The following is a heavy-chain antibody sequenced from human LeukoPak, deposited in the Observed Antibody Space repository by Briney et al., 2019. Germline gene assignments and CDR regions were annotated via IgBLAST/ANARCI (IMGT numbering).Heavy chain of an antibody. D-gene: IGHD2-2*03. CDR1: GFTVTTYG. J-gene: IGHJ4*02. CDR2: IGGSGTRT. CDR3: AKDSHWILFDD. V-gene: IGHV3-23*01. Sequence: SGGSLRLSCSPSGFTVTTYGMNWVRQAPGKGVEWVSGIGGSGTRTYYADSVKGRFTISRDNSKNTLYLQMNSLRDEDTAVYYCAKDSHWILFDDWGQGTLVTVSS.